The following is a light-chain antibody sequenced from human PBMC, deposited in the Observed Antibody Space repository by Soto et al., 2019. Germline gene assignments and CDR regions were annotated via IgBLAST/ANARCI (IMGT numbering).Light chain of an antibody. J-gene: IGKJ1*01. CDR1: QSVSSSY. CDR2: GAS. V-gene: IGKV3D-15*01. CDR3: QQFRNWPWT. Sequence: EIVLTQSPATLSLSPGEIATLSCRASQSVSSSYLAWYQQKPGQAPRLLIYGASTRATGVPARISGSGSGTEFTLTISSLQSEDFAVYYCQQFRNWPWTFGQGTKVDIK.